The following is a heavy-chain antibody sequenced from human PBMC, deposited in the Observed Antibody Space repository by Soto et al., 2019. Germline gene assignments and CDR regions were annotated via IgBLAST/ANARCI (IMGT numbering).Heavy chain of an antibody. CDR3: ARVSSDFGVVILFDY. D-gene: IGHD3-3*01. J-gene: IGHJ4*02. V-gene: IGHV4-39*01. CDR1: GCSISSSSYY. Sequence: PSETLSLTCTVSGCSISSSSYYWGWIRQPPGKGLEWIGSIYYSGSTYYNPSLKSRVTISVDTSKNQFSLKLSSVTAADTAVYYCARVSSDFGVVILFDYWGQGTLVTVSS. CDR2: IYYSGST.